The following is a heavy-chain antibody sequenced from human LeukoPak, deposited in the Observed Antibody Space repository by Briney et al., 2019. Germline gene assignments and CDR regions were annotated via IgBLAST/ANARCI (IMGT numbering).Heavy chain of an antibody. J-gene: IGHJ4*02. CDR1: GFTFGDSY. CDR2: ISSSSGYT. Sequence: PGGSLRLSCAASGFTFGDSYMSWIRQAPGKGLEWVSSISSSSGYTNYADSVKGRFTISRDNAKNSLYLQMNSLRAEDAAVYYCARVMSVRGQGGYFDYWGQGILVTVSS. V-gene: IGHV3-11*05. D-gene: IGHD6-13*01. CDR3: ARVMSVRGQGGYFDY.